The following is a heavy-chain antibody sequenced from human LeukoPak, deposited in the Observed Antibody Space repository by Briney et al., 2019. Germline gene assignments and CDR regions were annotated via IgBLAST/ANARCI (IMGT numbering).Heavy chain of an antibody. V-gene: IGHV3-23*01. CDR2: ISGSGGST. J-gene: IGHJ4*02. CDR3: AKSPVAGTSGDFDY. CDR1: GFTFSGYA. D-gene: IGHD6-19*01. Sequence: GGSLRLSCAASGFTFSGYAMSWVRQAPGKGLEWVSAISGSGGSTYYADSVKGRFTISRDNSKNTLYLQMNSLRAEDTAVYYCAKSPVAGTSGDFDYWGQGTLVTVSS.